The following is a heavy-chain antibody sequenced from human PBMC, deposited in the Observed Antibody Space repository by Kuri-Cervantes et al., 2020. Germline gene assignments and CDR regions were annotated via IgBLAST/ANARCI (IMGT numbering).Heavy chain of an antibody. CDR3: ASSGQLGF. J-gene: IGHJ4*02. V-gene: IGHV4-38-2*01. D-gene: IGHD6-13*01. CDR1: GYSISSGYY. Sequence: SETLSLTCAVSGYSISSGYYWGWIRQPPGKGLEWIGSIYHSGSTYYNPSLKSRVTISLDTSKNQFSLKLSSMTAADTAVYYCASSGQLGFWGQGTLVTVSS. CDR2: IYHSGST.